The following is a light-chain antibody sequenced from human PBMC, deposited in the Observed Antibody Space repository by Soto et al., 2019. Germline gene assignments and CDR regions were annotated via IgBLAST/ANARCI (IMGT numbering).Light chain of an antibody. CDR2: DVS. V-gene: IGLV2-11*01. CDR3: ASKTASTFVL. Sequence: QSALTQPRSVSGSPGQSVTISCTGTSSDVGGYNYVSWYQQHPGKAPKLMIYDVSKRPSGVPDRFSGSKSGNTASLTISGLLAEDEATYYCASKTASTFVLFGGGTKVTVL. J-gene: IGLJ3*02. CDR1: SSDVGGYNY.